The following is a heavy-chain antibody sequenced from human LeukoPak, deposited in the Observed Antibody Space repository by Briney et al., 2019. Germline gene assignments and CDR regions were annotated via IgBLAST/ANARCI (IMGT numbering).Heavy chain of an antibody. CDR3: ARDGLYYYYGMDV. V-gene: IGHV3-21*01. CDR1: GFSFSDHY. CDR2: ISSSSSYI. J-gene: IGHJ6*02. Sequence: GGSLRLSCVVSGFSFSDHYLDWVRQAPGKGLEWVSSISSSSSYIYYADSVKGRFTISRDNAKNSLYLQMNSLRAEDTAVYYCARDGLYYYYGMDVWGQGTTVTVSS.